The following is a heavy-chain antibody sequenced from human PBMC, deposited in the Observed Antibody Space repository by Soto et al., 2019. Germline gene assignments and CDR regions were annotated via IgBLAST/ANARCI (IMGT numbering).Heavy chain of an antibody. J-gene: IGHJ4*02. Sequence: QPGGSLRLSCAASGFTVSSNYMSWVRQAPGKGLEWVSVIYSGGSTYYADSVKGRFTISRDNSKNTLYLQMNSLRAEDTAVYYCARDVVTMVRGVIITYYFDYWGQGTLVTVSS. V-gene: IGHV3-53*01. D-gene: IGHD3-10*01. CDR2: IYSGGST. CDR1: GFTVSSNY. CDR3: ARDVVTMVRGVIITYYFDY.